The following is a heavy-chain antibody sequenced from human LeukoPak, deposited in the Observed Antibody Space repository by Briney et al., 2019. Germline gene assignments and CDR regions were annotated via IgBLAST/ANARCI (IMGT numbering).Heavy chain of an antibody. D-gene: IGHD1-26*01. CDR2: IRSDGSNK. Sequence: GGSLRLSCAASGFSFSSYGMHWVRQAPGKGLEWVAFIRSDGSNKYYADSVKGRFTISRDNSKNTLYLQMNSLRAEDTAVYYCAKGGPLGATKAFDIWGQGTMVTVSS. CDR1: GFSFSSYG. J-gene: IGHJ3*02. V-gene: IGHV3-30*02. CDR3: AKGGPLGATKAFDI.